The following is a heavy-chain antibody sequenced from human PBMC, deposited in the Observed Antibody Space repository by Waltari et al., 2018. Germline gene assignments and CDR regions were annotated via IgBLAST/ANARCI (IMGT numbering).Heavy chain of an antibody. CDR3: AREADYYDSSAYVG. CDR2: LYYSGRS. J-gene: IGHJ4*02. V-gene: IGHV4-39*02. D-gene: IGHD3-22*01. CDR1: SGSLSSDNNY. Sequence: QLQLQESGPGLVKPSETLSLTCTVSSGSLSSDNNYWGWIRQPPGKGLEWIGTLYYSGRSFYNPSLNSRVTISVDTLKNQFSLKLSSVTAADTAVYYCAREADYYDSSAYVGWGQGTLVTVSS.